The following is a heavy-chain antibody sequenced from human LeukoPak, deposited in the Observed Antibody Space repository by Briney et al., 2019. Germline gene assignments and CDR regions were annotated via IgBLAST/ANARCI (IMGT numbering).Heavy chain of an antibody. CDR2: IYNSGST. J-gene: IGHJ4*02. CDR3: ARSGRGGYYDSSGYYYYYFDY. Sequence: SETLSLTCTVSGGSISSYYWSWIRQPPGKGLEWIGSIYNSGSTFYNPSLKSRVTISVDTSKNQISLKLSSVTAADTAVYYCARSGRGGYYDSSGYYYYYFDYWGQGTLVTVSS. CDR1: GGSISSYY. V-gene: IGHV4-4*09. D-gene: IGHD3-22*01.